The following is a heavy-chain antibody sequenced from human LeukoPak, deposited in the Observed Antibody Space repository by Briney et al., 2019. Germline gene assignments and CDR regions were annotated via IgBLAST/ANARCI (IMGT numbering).Heavy chain of an antibody. D-gene: IGHD3-10*01. V-gene: IGHV4-39*01. CDR3: ARRTYFASGSYWNWFDP. CDR2: ISNSGIT. CDR1: GGAISNSTDY. J-gene: IGHJ5*02. Sequence: SESLSLTCSVSGGAISNSTDYWAWVRQPPGKGLEWIGSISNSGITFYNPPFRSRVTISADTSKNQFSLNVNSVTAADTAVYYCARRTYFASGSYWNWFDPWGQGTLVTVSS.